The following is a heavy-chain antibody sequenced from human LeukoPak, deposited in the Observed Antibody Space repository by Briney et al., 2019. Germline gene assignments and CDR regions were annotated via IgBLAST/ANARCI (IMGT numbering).Heavy chain of an antibody. D-gene: IGHD5-24*01. CDR1: GGSISSYY. CDR3: AREEERWLHHYYYYYMDV. J-gene: IGHJ6*03. CDR2: IYYSGST. Sequence: PSETLSLTCTVSGGSISSYYWSWIRQPPGKGLEWIGYIYYSGSTNYNPSLESRVTISVDTSKNQFSLKLSSVTAADTAVYYCAREEERWLHHYYYYYMDVWAKGPRSPSP. V-gene: IGHV4-59*01.